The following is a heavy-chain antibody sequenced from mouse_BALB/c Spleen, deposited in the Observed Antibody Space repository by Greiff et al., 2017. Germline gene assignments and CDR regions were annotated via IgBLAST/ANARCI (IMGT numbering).Heavy chain of an antibody. Sequence: QVQLQQSGAELMKPGASVKISCKATGYTFSSYWIEWVKQRPGHGLEWIGEILPGSGSTNYNEKFKGKATFTADTSSNTAYMQLSSLTSEDSAVYYCARFGLRRYYAMDYWGQGTSVTVSS. CDR2: ILPGSGST. CDR3: ARFGLRRYYAMDY. J-gene: IGHJ4*01. CDR1: GYTFSSYW. V-gene: IGHV1-9*01. D-gene: IGHD2-4*01.